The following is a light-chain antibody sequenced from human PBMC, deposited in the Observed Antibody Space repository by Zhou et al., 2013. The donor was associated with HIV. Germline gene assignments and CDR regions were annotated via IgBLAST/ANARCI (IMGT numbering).Light chain of an antibody. CDR2: EVS. V-gene: IGKV2-29*03. CDR1: QSLLHSDGKTY. Sequence: EIVMTQTPLSLSVTPGQPASISCRSNQSLLHSDGKTYLYWYLQKAGQTPQLLIYEVSGRFSGVPNRFSGSGSETDFTLKISRMEAEDVGVYYCMQSIHLRTFGQGPKVE. J-gene: IGKJ1*01. CDR3: MQSIHLRT.